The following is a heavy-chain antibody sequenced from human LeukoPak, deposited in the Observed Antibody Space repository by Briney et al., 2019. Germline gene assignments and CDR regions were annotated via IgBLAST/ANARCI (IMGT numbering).Heavy chain of an antibody. CDR2: ISGSGGST. CDR3: AKVLYNYGSGSYYPFDH. D-gene: IGHD3-10*01. CDR1: GLTFTNYA. V-gene: IGHV3-23*01. J-gene: IGHJ4*02. Sequence: PGGSLRLSCAASGLTFTNYAMSWVRKAPGKGLEWVSAISGSGGSTYYADSVKGRFTISRDNSKNTLYLQMNSLKVEDTAVYYCAKVLYNYGSGSYYPFDHWGQGTLVTVSS.